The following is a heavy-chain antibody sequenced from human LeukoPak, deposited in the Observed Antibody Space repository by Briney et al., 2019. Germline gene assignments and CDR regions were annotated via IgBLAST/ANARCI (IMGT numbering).Heavy chain of an antibody. D-gene: IGHD5/OR15-5a*01. CDR1: GVSISSCNW. V-gene: IGHV4-4*02. CDR3: STRDQSRTDVVPPDY. J-gene: IGHJ4*02. CDR2: ISHCGDT. Sequence: PSETLSLTCAVSGVSISSCNWWTWVRQPPGKGLEWVGEISHCGDTKYSPSLRTRVTISIDRSKNHLSLNLNSVTAADTAIYYCSTRDQSRTDVVPPDYWGQGTLVTVSS.